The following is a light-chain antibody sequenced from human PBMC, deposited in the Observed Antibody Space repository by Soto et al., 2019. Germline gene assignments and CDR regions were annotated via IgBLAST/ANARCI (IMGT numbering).Light chain of an antibody. CDR2: DAS. V-gene: IGLV2-11*01. CDR3: CSYGGSYTPYV. CDR1: SSDVGLYNY. Sequence: HSVLTQPRSVSGSPGQSVTISCTGTSSDVGLYNYVSWYQQHPGKAPKLIIYDASKRPSGVPDRFSGSKSGNTASLTISGLQAEDEGEYFCCSYGGSYTPYVFGTGTKVAVL. J-gene: IGLJ1*01.